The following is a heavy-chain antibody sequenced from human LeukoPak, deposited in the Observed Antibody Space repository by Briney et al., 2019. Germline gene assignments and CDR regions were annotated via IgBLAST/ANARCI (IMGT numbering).Heavy chain of an antibody. CDR2: TYYSGST. Sequence: SETLSLTCTVSGGSISSGDYYWSWIRQPPGKGLEWIGYTYYSGSTYYNPSLKNRVSISVDTSKNQFSLNLSSVTAADTAVYYCARLYYYDSRIDPWGQGTLVTVSS. CDR3: ARLYYYDSRIDP. V-gene: IGHV4-30-4*01. J-gene: IGHJ5*02. D-gene: IGHD3-22*01. CDR1: GGSISSGDYY.